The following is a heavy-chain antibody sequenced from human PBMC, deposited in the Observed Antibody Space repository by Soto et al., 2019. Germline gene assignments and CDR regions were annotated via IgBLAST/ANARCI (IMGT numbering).Heavy chain of an antibody. D-gene: IGHD3-22*01. CDR3: ARGGYYDSSGYYYFDY. Sequence: ASVKVSCKASGYTFTSYYINWVRQATGQGLEWMGWMNPNSGNTGYAQKFQGRVTMTRNTSISTAYMELSSLRSEDTAVYYCARGGYYDSSGYYYFDYWGQGTLVTVSS. CDR1: GYTFTSYY. V-gene: IGHV1-8*01. J-gene: IGHJ4*02. CDR2: MNPNSGNT.